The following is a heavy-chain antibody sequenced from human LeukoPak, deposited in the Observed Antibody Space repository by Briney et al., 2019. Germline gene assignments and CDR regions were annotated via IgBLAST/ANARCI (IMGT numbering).Heavy chain of an antibody. D-gene: IGHD5-24*01. CDR3: ARTSLSGDGYKVGYFDY. V-gene: IGHV3-53*01. CDR1: GLTVSTNY. CDR2: IYSSGST. Sequence: GGSLRLSCAASGLTVSTNYMSWVRQVPGKGLEWVSLIYSSGSTYYADSVKGRFTISRDHSKNTLYLQMNSLTAEDTAVYYCARTSLSGDGYKVGYFDYWGLGTLVSVSS. J-gene: IGHJ4*02.